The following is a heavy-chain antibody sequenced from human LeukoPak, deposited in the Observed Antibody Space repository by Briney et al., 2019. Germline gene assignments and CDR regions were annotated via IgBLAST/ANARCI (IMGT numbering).Heavy chain of an antibody. Sequence: GGSLRLTCAASGFTVSGNYMSWVRQAPGKGLEWVSVIYSGGSTYYADSVKGRFTISRDNSKNTLYLQMNSLRAEDTAVYYCAREFSYGYYFDCWGQGTLVTVSS. J-gene: IGHJ4*02. CDR2: IYSGGST. V-gene: IGHV3-66*01. CDR3: AREFSYGYYFDC. D-gene: IGHD5-18*01. CDR1: GFTVSGNY.